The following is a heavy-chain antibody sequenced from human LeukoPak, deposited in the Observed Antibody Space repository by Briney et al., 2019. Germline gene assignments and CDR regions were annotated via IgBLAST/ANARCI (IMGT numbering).Heavy chain of an antibody. V-gene: IGHV1-24*01. CDR3: AADGGGLSSVVTPRSSPFDY. D-gene: IGHD4-23*01. J-gene: IGHJ4*02. CDR2: FDPADGET. Sequence: ASVKVSCKFSGYTLNELSMHWVRQAPGKGLEWMGGFDPADGETVYAHRFQGRLTMTEDTSTNTGYMELTSLRSEDTAVYYCAADGGGLSSVVTPRSSPFDYWGQGTLVTVSS. CDR1: GYTLNELS.